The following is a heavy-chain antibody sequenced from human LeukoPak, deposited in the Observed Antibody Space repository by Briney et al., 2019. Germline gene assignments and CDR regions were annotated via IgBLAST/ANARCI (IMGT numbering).Heavy chain of an antibody. Sequence: GGSLRLSCAASGFTFDDYTMHWVRQPPGKGLEWISLITWDGGTTYYADSVRGRFTISRDNSKNSLFLRMNSLRPEDTALYYCARDRTAEAGNDYYMGVWGNGATVIVSS. CDR1: GFTFDDYT. CDR2: ITWDGGTT. V-gene: IGHV3-43*01. CDR3: ARDRTAEAGNDYYMGV. D-gene: IGHD6-13*01. J-gene: IGHJ6*03.